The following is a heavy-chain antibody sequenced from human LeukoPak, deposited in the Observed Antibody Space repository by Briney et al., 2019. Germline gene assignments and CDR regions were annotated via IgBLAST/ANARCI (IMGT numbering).Heavy chain of an antibody. CDR3: ARRLTQYDCFDP. CDR1: GDSVSSNSVT. Sequence: SQTLSLTCAISGDSVSSNSVTWNRIRQSPSRGLEWLGRTYYRSTWYNDYAVSVRGRITVNPDTSKNQFSLHLNSVTPEDAAVYYCARRLTQYDCFDPWGQGILVTVSS. J-gene: IGHJ5*02. CDR2: TYYRSTWYN. D-gene: IGHD2-2*01. V-gene: IGHV6-1*01.